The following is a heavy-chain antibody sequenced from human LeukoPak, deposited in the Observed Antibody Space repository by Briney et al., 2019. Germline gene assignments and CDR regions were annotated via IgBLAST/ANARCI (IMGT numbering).Heavy chain of an antibody. J-gene: IGHJ4*02. Sequence: ASVKVSCKASGYTFTGYYMHWVRQAPGQGLEWMGWINPNSGGTNYAQKFQGGVTMTRDTSISTAYMELSRLRSDDTAVYYCARGPYSGSPRGDYWGQGTLVTVSS. CDR1: GYTFTGYY. V-gene: IGHV1-2*02. CDR2: INPNSGGT. CDR3: ARGPYSGSPRGDY. D-gene: IGHD1-26*01.